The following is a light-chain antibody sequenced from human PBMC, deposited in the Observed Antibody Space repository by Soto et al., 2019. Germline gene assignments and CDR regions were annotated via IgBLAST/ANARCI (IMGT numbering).Light chain of an antibody. J-gene: IGLJ1*01. CDR1: SGDVGGYNY. CDR3: SSYTSSSTHYV. CDR2: EVS. Sequence: QSVLTQPASVSGSAGQSITISCTGSSGDVGGYNYVSWYQQHPGKAPKLMISEVSNRPSGVSNRFSGSKAGNTASLTISGLQAEDEADYYCSSYTSSSTHYVFGTGTKVTVL. V-gene: IGLV2-14*01.